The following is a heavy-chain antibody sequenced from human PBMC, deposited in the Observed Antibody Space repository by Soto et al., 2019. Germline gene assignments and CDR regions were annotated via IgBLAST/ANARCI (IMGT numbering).Heavy chain of an antibody. CDR2: INSDGSHT. J-gene: IGHJ6*02. CDR1: GLSFNFYW. Sequence: EVQLVESGGGLVQPGGSLGLSCAASGLSFNFYWMHWVRQVPGKGLVWLARINSDGSHTIYVDSVKGRFTISRDNAKNTVFLQMDSLRDEDTGVYYCAGGMAGLDVWGQGTTVTVSS. V-gene: IGHV3-74*01. CDR3: AGGMAGLDV.